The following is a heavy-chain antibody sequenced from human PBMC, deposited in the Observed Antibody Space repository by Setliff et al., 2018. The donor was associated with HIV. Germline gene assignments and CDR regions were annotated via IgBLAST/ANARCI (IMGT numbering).Heavy chain of an antibody. J-gene: IGHJ4*02. CDR2: ISSSSSYI. CDR1: GFTFSSYT. V-gene: IGHV3-21*04. D-gene: IGHD3-22*01. CDR3: ARASYYYDSSGWVDY. Sequence: GGSLRLSCAASGFTFSSYTMNWVRQAPGKGLEWVSSISSSSSYIYYADSVKGRFTISRDNAKNTLYLQMNSLRAEDTAVYYCARASYYYDSSGWVDYWGQGTLVTVSS.